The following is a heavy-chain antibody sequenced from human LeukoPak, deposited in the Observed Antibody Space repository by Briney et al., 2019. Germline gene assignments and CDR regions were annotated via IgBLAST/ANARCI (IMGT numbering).Heavy chain of an antibody. CDR2: IYYSGST. Sequence: PSETLSLTCTVSGGSISSSSYYWGWIRQPPGKGLEWIGSIYYSGSTYYNPSLKSRVTISVDTSKNQFSLKLSSVTAADTAVYYCAKEASGGNFPGYWGQGTLVTVSS. V-gene: IGHV4-39*07. CDR1: GGSISSSSYY. CDR3: AKEASGGNFPGY. D-gene: IGHD4-23*01. J-gene: IGHJ4*02.